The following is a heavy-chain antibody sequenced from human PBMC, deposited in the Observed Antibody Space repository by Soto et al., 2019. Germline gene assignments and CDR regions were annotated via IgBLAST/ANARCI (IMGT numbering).Heavy chain of an antibody. D-gene: IGHD3-9*01. Sequence: QVQLQQWGAGLLKPSETLSLTCAVYGGSFSGDYWSWIRQPPGKGLEWIGEINPSGSTNYNPSLKSRVTVSVDTSKDQFSLKLSSVTAADTALYYCAKNDIWTGALDYWGQGTLVTVSS. CDR1: GGSFSGDY. J-gene: IGHJ4*02. V-gene: IGHV4-34*01. CDR2: INPSGST. CDR3: AKNDIWTGALDY.